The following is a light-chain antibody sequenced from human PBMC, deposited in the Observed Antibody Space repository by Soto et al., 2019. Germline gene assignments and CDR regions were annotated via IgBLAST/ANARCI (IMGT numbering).Light chain of an antibody. CDR3: QQYSHLPRI. J-gene: IGKJ2*01. Sequence: EIVLTQSPGTLSLSPGERATLSCRASQSVNSNFFAWYQQKPGQAPRLLIFGVSTMATGIPDRFTGSGSGTDFALTISGLEPADFATYYCQQYSHLPRIFGQGTKVEIK. CDR1: QSVNSNF. V-gene: IGKV3-20*01. CDR2: GVS.